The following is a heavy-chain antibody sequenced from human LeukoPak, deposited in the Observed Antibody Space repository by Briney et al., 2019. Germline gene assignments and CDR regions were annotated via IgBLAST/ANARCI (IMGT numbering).Heavy chain of an antibody. CDR2: IYHSGST. J-gene: IGHJ4*02. CDR1: GGSISSSNW. V-gene: IGHV4-4*02. CDR3: ARAVVVVIHTAYYFDY. D-gene: IGHD3-22*01. Sequence: SETLSLTCAVSGGSISSSNWWSWVRQPPGKGLEWIGEIYHSGSTNYNPSLKSRVTISVDKSKNQFSLRLSSVTAADTAVYYCARAVVVVIHTAYYFDYWGQGTLVTVSS.